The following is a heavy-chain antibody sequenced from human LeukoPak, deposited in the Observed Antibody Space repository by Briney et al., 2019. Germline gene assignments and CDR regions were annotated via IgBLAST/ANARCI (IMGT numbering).Heavy chain of an antibody. CDR2: ISGDNGQT. D-gene: IGHD1-26*01. Sequence: GASVKVSCKASGGTFSSYAISWVRQAPGQGLEWMGWISGDNGQTKYAQNFQDRVTMTTDTPTSTAYLELKSLRSDDTAVYYCARDPGTYTGSYYGLNWGQGTLVTV. CDR1: GGTFSSYA. J-gene: IGHJ4*02. CDR3: ARDPGTYTGSYYGLN. V-gene: IGHV1-18*01.